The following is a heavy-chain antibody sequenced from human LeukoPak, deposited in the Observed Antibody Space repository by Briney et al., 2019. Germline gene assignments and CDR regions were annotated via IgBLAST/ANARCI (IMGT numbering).Heavy chain of an antibody. J-gene: IGHJ4*02. Sequence: GGSLRLSCAASGFTFSGYWMSWVRQAPGKGLEWVANIKQDGSEKYYVDSVKGRFTISRDNAKKSLYLQMDSLRAEDTAVYYCARASSGWGPYYFDYWGQGTLVTVSS. D-gene: IGHD6-19*01. CDR3: ARASSGWGPYYFDY. CDR2: IKQDGSEK. V-gene: IGHV3-7*01. CDR1: GFTFSGYW.